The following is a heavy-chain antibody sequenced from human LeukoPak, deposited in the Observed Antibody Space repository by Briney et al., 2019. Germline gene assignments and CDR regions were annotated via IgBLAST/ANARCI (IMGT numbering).Heavy chain of an antibody. D-gene: IGHD2-15*01. Sequence: ASVKVSCKASGYSFTGYYMHWVRQAPGQGLEWMGWINPNSGDTYYAQKFQGRVTMTRDTSTSAAYMDLNRLDSDDTAIYYCARDISARIYYFDYWGQGTLITVSS. J-gene: IGHJ4*02. CDR3: ARDISARIYYFDY. V-gene: IGHV1-2*02. CDR2: INPNSGDT. CDR1: GYSFTGYY.